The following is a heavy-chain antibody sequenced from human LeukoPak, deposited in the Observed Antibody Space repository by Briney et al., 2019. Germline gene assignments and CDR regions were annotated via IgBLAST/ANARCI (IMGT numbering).Heavy chain of an antibody. CDR2: IYPGDSDT. Sequence: KRGESLKISCKGSGYSFTSYWIGWVRQMPRKGLEWMGIIYPGDSDTRYSPSFQGQVTISADKSISTAYLQWSSLKASDTAMYYCARRIYDFWSGYYYYGMDVWGQGTTVTVSS. CDR1: GYSFTSYW. V-gene: IGHV5-51*01. CDR3: ARRIYDFWSGYYYYGMDV. J-gene: IGHJ6*02. D-gene: IGHD3-3*01.